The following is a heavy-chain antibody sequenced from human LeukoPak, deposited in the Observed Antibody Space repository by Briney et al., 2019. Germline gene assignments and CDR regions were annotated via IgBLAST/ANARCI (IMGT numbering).Heavy chain of an antibody. CDR1: GITLSNYG. J-gene: IGHJ4*02. D-gene: IGHD3-22*01. CDR3: AKRGVVIRVILVGFHKEANYFDS. CDR2: ISDSGGRT. V-gene: IGHV3-23*01. Sequence: GGSLRLSCAVSGITLSNYGMSWVRQAPGKGLEWVAGISDSGGRTNYADSVKGRFTISRDNPKNTLYLQMNSLRVEDTAVYFCAKRGVVIRVILVGFHKEANYFDSWGQGALVTVPS.